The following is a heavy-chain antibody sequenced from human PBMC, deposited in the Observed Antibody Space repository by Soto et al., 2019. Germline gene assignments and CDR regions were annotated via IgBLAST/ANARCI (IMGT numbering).Heavy chain of an antibody. J-gene: IGHJ4*02. V-gene: IGHV3-48*03. Sequence: PGGSLRLSCAASGFTFSSYEMNWVRQAPGKGLEWVSYISSSGSTIYCADSVKGRFTISRDNAKNSLYLQMNSLRAEDTAVYYCAREPYSSSWYPFDYWGQGTLVTVSS. CDR3: AREPYSSSWYPFDY. CDR1: GFTFSSYE. D-gene: IGHD6-13*01. CDR2: ISSSGSTI.